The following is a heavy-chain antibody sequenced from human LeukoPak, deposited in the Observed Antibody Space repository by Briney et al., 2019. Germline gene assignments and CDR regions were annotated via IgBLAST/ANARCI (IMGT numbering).Heavy chain of an antibody. CDR1: GGSISSGIHY. J-gene: IGHJ2*01. D-gene: IGHD4-17*01. CDR3: ARGREGLRIANWYFDL. Sequence: PSETLSLTCSVSGGSISSGIHYWGWIRQPAGKGLEWIGRIYTTGSTNYNPSLKSRVTISVDTSKNQFSLKLTSVTAADTAVYCARGREGLRIANWYFDLWGRGTLVTVSS. CDR2: IYTTGST. V-gene: IGHV4-61*02.